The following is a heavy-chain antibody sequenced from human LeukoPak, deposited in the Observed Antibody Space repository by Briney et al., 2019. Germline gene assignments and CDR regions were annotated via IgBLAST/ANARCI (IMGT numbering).Heavy chain of an antibody. J-gene: IGHJ4*02. CDR1: GYTFTGYY. CDR2: INPNSGGT. V-gene: IGHV1-2*04. CDR3: ARGPSIAAAGKEGDY. D-gene: IGHD6-13*01. Sequence: GASVKVSCKASGYTFTGYYMHWVRQAPGQGLEWMGWINPNSGGTNYAQKFQGWVTMTRDTSISTAYMELSRLRSDDTAVYYCARGPSIAAAGKEGDYWGQGTLVTVSS.